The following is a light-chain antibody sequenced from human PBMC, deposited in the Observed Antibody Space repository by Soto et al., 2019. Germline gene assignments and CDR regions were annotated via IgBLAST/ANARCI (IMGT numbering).Light chain of an antibody. CDR1: SGSIASNY. V-gene: IGLV6-57*04. Sequence: NFMLTQPHSVSESPGKTVTISCTRSSGSIASNYVQWYQQRPGSAPTTVIYEHNQRPSGVPDRFSGSTDGSSNSASLTISXLXXXXXXDXYCQSYDSYTVVFGGGTKVTVL. CDR2: EHN. J-gene: IGLJ2*01. CDR3: QSYDSYTVV.